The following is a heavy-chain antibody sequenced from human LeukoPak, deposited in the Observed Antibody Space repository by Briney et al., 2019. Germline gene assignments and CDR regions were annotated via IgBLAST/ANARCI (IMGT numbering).Heavy chain of an antibody. J-gene: IGHJ4*02. D-gene: IGHD1-1*01. CDR3: APNWNLGY. Sequence: GGSLRLSCAASGITFSSYAMSWVRQAPGKGLEWVSAISASGGSTYYADSVKGRFTISRDNSKNTLYLQMNSLRAEDTAIYYCAPNWNLGYWGQGSLVTVSS. CDR2: ISASGGST. V-gene: IGHV3-23*01. CDR1: GITFSSYA.